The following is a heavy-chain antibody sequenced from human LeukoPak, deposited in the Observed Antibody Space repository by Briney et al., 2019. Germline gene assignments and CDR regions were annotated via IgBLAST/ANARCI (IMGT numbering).Heavy chain of an antibody. CDR1: GGSFSGYY. CDR3: ARXSIAAAXXXPYDY. Sequence: SETLSLTCAVYGGSFSGYYWSWIRQPPGKGPEWIGEIDHSGRTNSNSSLKSRVTISVDMSKNQFSLRLSSVTAADTAVYYCARXSIAAAXXXPYDYWDQGXLVTVS. CDR2: IDHSGRT. J-gene: IGHJ4*02. D-gene: IGHD6-13*01. V-gene: IGHV4-34*01.